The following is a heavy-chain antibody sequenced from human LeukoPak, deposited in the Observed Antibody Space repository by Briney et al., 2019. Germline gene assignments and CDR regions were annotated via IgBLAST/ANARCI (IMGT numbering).Heavy chain of an antibody. J-gene: IGHJ4*02. V-gene: IGHV3-30-3*01. Sequence: GGSLRLSCAASGFTFSSYAMSWVRQAPGKGLEWVAVISYDGSNKYYADSVKGRFTISRDNSKNTLYLQMNSLRAEDTAVYYCARAQSGSYYQYWGQGTLVTVSS. D-gene: IGHD1-26*01. CDR1: GFTFSSYA. CDR3: ARAQSGSYYQY. CDR2: ISYDGSNK.